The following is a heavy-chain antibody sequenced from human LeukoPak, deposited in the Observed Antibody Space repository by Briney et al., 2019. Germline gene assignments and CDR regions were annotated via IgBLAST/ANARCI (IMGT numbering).Heavy chain of an antibody. J-gene: IGHJ4*02. Sequence: PSETLSLTCTVSGASISSYYWSCIRQPPGKGLEWIGYIYYGGSTNYNPSLKSRVTISVDTSKDQFSLKLSSVTAADTAVYYCARHVSVSAAAGWGNYFDYWGQGTLVTVSS. CDR1: GASISSYY. V-gene: IGHV4-59*08. CDR2: IYYGGST. D-gene: IGHD3-16*01. CDR3: ARHVSVSAAAGWGNYFDY.